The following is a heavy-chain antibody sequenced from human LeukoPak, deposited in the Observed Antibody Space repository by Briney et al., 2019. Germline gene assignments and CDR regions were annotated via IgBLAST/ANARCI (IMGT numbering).Heavy chain of an antibody. J-gene: IGHJ4*02. D-gene: IGHD3-10*01. CDR2: ISSRGTTI. V-gene: IGHV3-48*04. CDR3: ARYYGSGSYPPPDY. Sequence: GGSLRLSCAASGFTFSGYSMNWVRQAPGKGLEWVSYISSRGTTIYYADSVKGRFTISRDNAKNSLYLQMNSLRAEDTAVYYCARYYGSGSYPPPDYWGQGTLVTVSS. CDR1: GFTFSGYS.